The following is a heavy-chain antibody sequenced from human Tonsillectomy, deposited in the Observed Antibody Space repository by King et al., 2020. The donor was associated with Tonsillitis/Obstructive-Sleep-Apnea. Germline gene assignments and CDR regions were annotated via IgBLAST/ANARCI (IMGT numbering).Heavy chain of an antibody. CDR1: GFTFSSHG. Sequence: VQLVESGGGVVQPGRSLRLSCAASGFTFSSHGMHWVRQAPGQGLEWVAVGSGDGTTTYYTDSVRGRFIISRDNSKSTLYLHMNSLRAEDTAVYYCAKEGFASKWHFDYWGQGILVTVSS. J-gene: IGHJ4*02. CDR2: GSGDGTTT. V-gene: IGHV3-30*18. CDR3: AKEGFASKWHFDY. D-gene: IGHD5-12*01.